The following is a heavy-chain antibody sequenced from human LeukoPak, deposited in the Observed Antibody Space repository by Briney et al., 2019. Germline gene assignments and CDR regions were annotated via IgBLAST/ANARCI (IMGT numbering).Heavy chain of an antibody. Sequence: TTSETLSLTCAVYGGSFSGYYWSWIRQPPGKGLEWIGEINHSGSTNYNPSLKSRVTISVDTSKNQFSLKLSSVTAADTAVYYCARVEYSSSSLWFDPWGQGTLVTVSS. CDR2: INHSGST. J-gene: IGHJ5*02. D-gene: IGHD6-6*01. CDR3: ARVEYSSSSLWFDP. V-gene: IGHV4-34*01. CDR1: GGSFSGYY.